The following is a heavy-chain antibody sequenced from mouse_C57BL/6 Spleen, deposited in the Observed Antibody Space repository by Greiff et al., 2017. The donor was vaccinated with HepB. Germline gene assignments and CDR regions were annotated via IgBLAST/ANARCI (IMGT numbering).Heavy chain of an antibody. J-gene: IGHJ4*01. V-gene: IGHV1-55*01. D-gene: IGHD1-1*01. CDR1: GYTFTSYW. CDR3: ARWTTVVGTDAMDY. CDR2: IYPGSGST. Sequence: QVQLQQSGAELVKPGASVKMSCKASGYTFTSYWITWVKQRPGQGLEWIGDIYPGSGSTNYNEKFKSKATLTVDTATSTADVQLSSLTSEDSAVYYCARWTTVVGTDAMDYWGQGTSVTVSS.